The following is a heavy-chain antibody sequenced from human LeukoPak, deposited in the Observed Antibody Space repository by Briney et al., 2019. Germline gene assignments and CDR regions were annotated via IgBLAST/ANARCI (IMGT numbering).Heavy chain of an antibody. V-gene: IGHV4-31*03. CDR2: IYYSGST. Sequence: SETLSLTCTVSGGSISSGGCYWSWIRQHPGTGLEWIGYIYYSGSTYYNPSLKSRVTISVDTSKNQFSLKLSSVTAADTAVYYCTREVGPTYYYDSSGYSGFDYWGQGTLVTVSS. J-gene: IGHJ4*02. CDR3: TREVGPTYYYDSSGYSGFDY. CDR1: GGSISSGGCY. D-gene: IGHD3-22*01.